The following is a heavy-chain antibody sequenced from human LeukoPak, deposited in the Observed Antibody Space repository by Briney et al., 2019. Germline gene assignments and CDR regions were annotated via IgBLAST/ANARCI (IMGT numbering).Heavy chain of an antibody. J-gene: IGHJ4*02. V-gene: IGHV1-46*01. CDR2: LNSGGGSA. CDR1: GYIFANHH. Sequence: ASVKVSCNASGYIFANHHVHWVRQAPGQGFEWMGMLNSGGGSAKYAQQFQGRIAVTRDTSTSTVYMELSSLRSDDTAVYYCARGINAYDLFFDYWGQGTLVTVSS. D-gene: IGHD3-3*01. CDR3: ARGINAYDLFFDY.